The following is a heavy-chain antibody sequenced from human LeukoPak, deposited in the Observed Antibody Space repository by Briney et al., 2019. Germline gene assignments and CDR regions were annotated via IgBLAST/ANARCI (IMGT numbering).Heavy chain of an antibody. J-gene: IGHJ5*02. CDR1: GFTFSSYG. CDR3: AKYESDFWSGYRVGNWFDP. Sequence: GGSLRLSCAASGFTFSSYGMHWVRQAPGKGLEWVAFIRYDGSNKYYADSVKGRFTISRDNSKNTLYLQMNSLRAEDTAVYYCAKYESDFWSGYRVGNWFDPWGQGTLVTVSS. V-gene: IGHV3-30*02. D-gene: IGHD3-3*01. CDR2: IRYDGSNK.